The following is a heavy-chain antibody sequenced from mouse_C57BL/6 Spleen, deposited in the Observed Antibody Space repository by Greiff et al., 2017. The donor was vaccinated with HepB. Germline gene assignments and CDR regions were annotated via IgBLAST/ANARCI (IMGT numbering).Heavy chain of an antibody. D-gene: IGHD1-1*01. Sequence: QVQLKQPGAELVRPGSSVKLSCKASGYTFTSYWMDWVKQRPGQGLEWIGNIYPSDSETHYNQKFKDKATLTVDKSSSTAYMQLSSLTSEDSAVYYCARGASVVATDYAMDYWGQGTSVTVSS. CDR2: IYPSDSET. CDR3: ARGASVVATDYAMDY. V-gene: IGHV1-61*01. CDR1: GYTFTSYW. J-gene: IGHJ4*01.